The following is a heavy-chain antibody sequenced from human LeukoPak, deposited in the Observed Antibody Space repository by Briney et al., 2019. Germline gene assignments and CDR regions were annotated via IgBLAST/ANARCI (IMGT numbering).Heavy chain of an antibody. Sequence: GGSLRLSCAASGFTFSSYSMNWVRQAPGKGLEWASSISSSSSYIYYADSVKGRFTISRDNAKNSLYLQMNSLGAEDTAVYYCARIKQWLLKSHAFDIWGQGTMVTVSS. CDR1: GFTFSSYS. J-gene: IGHJ3*02. V-gene: IGHV3-21*01. CDR2: ISSSSSYI. CDR3: ARIKQWLLKSHAFDI. D-gene: IGHD6-19*01.